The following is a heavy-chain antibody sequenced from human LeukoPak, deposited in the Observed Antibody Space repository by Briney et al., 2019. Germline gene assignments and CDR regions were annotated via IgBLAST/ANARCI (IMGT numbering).Heavy chain of an antibody. V-gene: IGHV3-48*03. Sequence: GGSLRHSCAASGFTFSSYEMNWVRQAPGKGLEWVSYISSSGSTIYYADSVKGRFTISRDNAKNSLYLQMNSLRAEDTAVYYCTGFHYYDSSGYSPFDYWGQGTLVTVSS. CDR2: ISSSGSTI. J-gene: IGHJ4*02. D-gene: IGHD3-22*01. CDR3: TGFHYYDSSGYSPFDY. CDR1: GFTFSSYE.